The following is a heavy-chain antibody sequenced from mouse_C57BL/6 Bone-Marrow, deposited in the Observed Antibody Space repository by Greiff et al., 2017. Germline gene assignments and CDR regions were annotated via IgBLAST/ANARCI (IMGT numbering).Heavy chain of an antibody. Sequence: QQSCKASGYTFTSYWMHWVKQRSGRGLEWIGRIDPNSGGTKYNEKFKSKATLTVDKPSSTAYMQLSSLTSEDSAVYYCARWDYYGSSYGYFDVWGTGTTVTVSS. CDR1: GYTFTSYW. CDR3: ARWDYYGSSYGYFDV. D-gene: IGHD1-1*01. V-gene: IGHV1-72*01. CDR2: IDPNSGGT. J-gene: IGHJ1*03.